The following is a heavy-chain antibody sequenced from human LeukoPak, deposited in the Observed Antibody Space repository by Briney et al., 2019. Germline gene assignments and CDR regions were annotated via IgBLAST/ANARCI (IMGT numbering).Heavy chain of an antibody. CDR3: ARDWWGVQITSSIAAAEYYYYYGMDV. Sequence: SVKVSCMASGGTFSSYAISWVRQAPGQGLEWMGGIIPIFGTANYAQKFQGRVTITADESTSTAYMELSSLRSEDTAVYYCARDWWGVQITSSIAAAEYYYYYGMDVWGQGTTVTVSS. CDR2: IIPIFGTA. D-gene: IGHD6-13*01. V-gene: IGHV1-69*13. CDR1: GGTFSSYA. J-gene: IGHJ6*02.